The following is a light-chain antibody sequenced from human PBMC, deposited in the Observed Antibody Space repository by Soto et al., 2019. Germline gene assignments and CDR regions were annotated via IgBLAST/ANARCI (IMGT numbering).Light chain of an antibody. V-gene: IGLV1-40*01. CDR2: GNN. CDR1: SSNIGAGYD. J-gene: IGLJ2*01. CDR3: RSYGGSLSGCA. Sequence: QSVLTQPPSVSAAPGQRVAISCTGNSSNIGAGYDVHWYQQFPGTAPQLLIYGNNNRPSGVPDRFSGSRSGASASLAIAGLQAEDEAIFYCRSYGGSLSGCAFGGGTKFPVL.